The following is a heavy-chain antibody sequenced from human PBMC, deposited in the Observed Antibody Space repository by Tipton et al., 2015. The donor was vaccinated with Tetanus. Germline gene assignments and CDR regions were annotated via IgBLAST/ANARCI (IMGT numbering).Heavy chain of an antibody. CDR1: GFTFSSQW. CDR3: AREDGGPTLDYFDS. D-gene: IGHD3-16*01. CDR2: IKQDGTDY. Sequence: SLRLSCAASGFTFSSQWMSWVRQAPGKGLEWVANIKQDGTDYRYVDSVKGRFTISRDNSQNTLYLQMNSPKVEDTAVYYCAREDGGPTLDYFDSWGQGALVIVSS. J-gene: IGHJ4*02. V-gene: IGHV3-7*01.